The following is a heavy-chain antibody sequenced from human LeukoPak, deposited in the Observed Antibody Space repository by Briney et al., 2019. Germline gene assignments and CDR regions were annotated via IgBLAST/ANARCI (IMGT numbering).Heavy chain of an antibody. CDR1: GFTFSSYA. CDR2: ISGSGGST. J-gene: IGHJ6*02. V-gene: IGHV3-23*01. CDR3: AKGRKSYYYGMDV. Sequence: PGGSLSLSCAASGFTFSSYAMSWVRQAPGKGLEWVSAISGSGGSTYYADSVKGRFTISRDNSKNTLYLQMNSLRAEDTAVYYCAKGRKSYYYGMDVWGQGTTVTVSS.